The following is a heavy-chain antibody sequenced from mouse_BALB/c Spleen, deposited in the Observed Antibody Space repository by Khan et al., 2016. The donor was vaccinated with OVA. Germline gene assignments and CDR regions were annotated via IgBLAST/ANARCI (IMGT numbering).Heavy chain of an antibody. Sequence: EVQLQESGTVLARPGASVKMSCKGSGYTFTNYWMHWVKQRPGQGLEWIGVIYPGNSDTNYNQKFKGKAKLTAVTSTSTAYMELNSLTNEDSAVYYVTRNGFGNYESWDYWGQGTTLTVSS. D-gene: IGHD2-1*01. CDR1: GYTFTNYW. J-gene: IGHJ2*01. CDR3: TRNGFGNYESWDY. CDR2: IYPGNSDT. V-gene: IGHV1-5*01.